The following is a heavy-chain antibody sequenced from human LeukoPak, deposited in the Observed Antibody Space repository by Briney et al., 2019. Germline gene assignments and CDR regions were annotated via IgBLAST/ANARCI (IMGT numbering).Heavy chain of an antibody. CDR3: ARDMVEGAFDI. Sequence: GGSLRLSCAASGFTFSSYSMSWVRQAPGKGLEWVSSISSSSSYIYYADSVKGRFTISRDNAKNSLYLQMNSLRAEDTAVYYCARDMVEGAFDIWGQGTMVTVSS. CDR1: GFTFSSYS. J-gene: IGHJ3*02. V-gene: IGHV3-21*01. D-gene: IGHD3-10*01. CDR2: ISSSSSYI.